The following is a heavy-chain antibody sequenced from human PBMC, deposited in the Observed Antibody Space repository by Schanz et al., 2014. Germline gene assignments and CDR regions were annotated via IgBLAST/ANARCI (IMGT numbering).Heavy chain of an antibody. CDR2: ISSDGSKK. V-gene: IGHV3-30*18. J-gene: IGHJ4*02. Sequence: QVQLVESGGGVVQPERSLRLSCAASGFNFANHAIHWVRQGQGNGLQWVAVISSDGSKKLYADSVKARFTISRDNSKNTVNLQMNSLRAEHTAVYYCAKEKEEVAADGSFFDYWGQGTLVTVSS. CDR3: AKEKEEVAADGSFFDY. D-gene: IGHD6-13*01. CDR1: GFNFANHA.